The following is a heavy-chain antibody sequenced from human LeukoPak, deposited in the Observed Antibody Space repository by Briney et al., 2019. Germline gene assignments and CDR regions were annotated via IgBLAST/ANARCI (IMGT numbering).Heavy chain of an antibody. Sequence: SVKVSCKASGGTFSSYAISWVRQAPGQGLEWMGGIIPIFGTATYAQKFQGRVTITTDESTSTAYMELSSLRSEDTAVYYCARVSSDRRSSWSLHFDYWGQGTLVTVSS. CDR2: IIPIFGTA. V-gene: IGHV1-69*05. CDR3: ARVSSDRRSSWSLHFDY. CDR1: GGTFSSYA. J-gene: IGHJ4*02. D-gene: IGHD6-13*01.